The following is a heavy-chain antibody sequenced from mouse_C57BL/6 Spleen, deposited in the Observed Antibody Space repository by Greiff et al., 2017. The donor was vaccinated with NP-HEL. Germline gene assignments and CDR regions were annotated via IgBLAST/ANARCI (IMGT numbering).Heavy chain of an antibody. D-gene: IGHD1-1*01. CDR3: ARHGSSHFDY. Sequence: EVQRVESGGDLVKPGGSLKLSCAASGFTFSSYGMSWVRQTPDKRLEWVATISSGGSYTYYPDSVKGRITISRDNAKNTLYLQMSSLKSEDTAMYYCARHGSSHFDYWGQGTTLTVSS. CDR1: GFTFSSYG. CDR2: ISSGGSYT. J-gene: IGHJ2*01. V-gene: IGHV5-6*01.